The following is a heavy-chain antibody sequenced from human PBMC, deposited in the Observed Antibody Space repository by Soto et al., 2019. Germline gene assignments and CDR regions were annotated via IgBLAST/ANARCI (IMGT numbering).Heavy chain of an antibody. CDR1: GFTFSSYA. V-gene: IGHV3-23*01. Sequence: EVQLLESGGGLVQPGGSLRLSCAASGFTFSSYAMSWVRQAPGKGLEWVSAISGSGGSTYYADSVKGRFTISRDNSKNTLDLQMNSLRAEDTAVYYCAKDSRGHSGSYYLYYYYYGMDVWGQGTTVTVSS. D-gene: IGHD1-26*01. J-gene: IGHJ6*02. CDR2: ISGSGGST. CDR3: AKDSRGHSGSYYLYYYYYGMDV.